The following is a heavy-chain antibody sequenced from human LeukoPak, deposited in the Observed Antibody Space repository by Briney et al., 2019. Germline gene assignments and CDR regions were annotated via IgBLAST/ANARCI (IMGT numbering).Heavy chain of an antibody. CDR3: ARDPTLGYGDFDY. CDR1: GFTFSSYW. CDR2: IKQDGSEK. V-gene: IGHV3-7*01. D-gene: IGHD4-17*01. Sequence: GGSLRLSCAASGFTFSSYWMSWVRQAPGKGLEWVANIKQDGSEKYYVDSVKGRFTISRDNAKNSLYLQMNSLRAEDTAVYYCARDPTLGYGDFDYWGQGTLVTVSS. J-gene: IGHJ4*02.